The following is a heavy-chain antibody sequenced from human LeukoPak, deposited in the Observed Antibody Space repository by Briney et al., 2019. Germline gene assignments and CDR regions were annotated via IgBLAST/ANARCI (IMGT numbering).Heavy chain of an antibody. Sequence: GRSLRLSCTASGFTFGDFAMSWFRQAPGKGLEWVGFIRSKSNGGTTENAASVKGRFTISRDDSKSIAYLQMNSLKTEDTAVYYCTRIKGTPMVLFDAFDIWGQGTMVTVSS. D-gene: IGHD5-18*01. V-gene: IGHV3-49*03. CDR1: GFTFGDFA. CDR3: TRIKGTPMVLFDAFDI. CDR2: IRSKSNGGTT. J-gene: IGHJ3*02.